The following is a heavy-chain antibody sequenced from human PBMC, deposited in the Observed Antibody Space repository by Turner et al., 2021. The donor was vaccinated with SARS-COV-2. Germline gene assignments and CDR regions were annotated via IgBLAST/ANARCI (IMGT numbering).Heavy chain of an antibody. J-gene: IGHJ3*02. CDR3: ARQGDYYDSSGYYPDAFDI. V-gene: IGHV3-21*01. CDR2: ISSSSSYI. CDR1: GFTFSSYT. D-gene: IGHD3-22*01. Sequence: EVQLVESGGGLVQPGRSLRLSCAASGFTFSSYTMDWVRQAPGKGLEWVSSISSSSSYIYYADSVKGRFTISRDNAKNSLYLQMNSLRAEDTAVFYCARQGDYYDSSGYYPDAFDIWGQGTMVTVSS.